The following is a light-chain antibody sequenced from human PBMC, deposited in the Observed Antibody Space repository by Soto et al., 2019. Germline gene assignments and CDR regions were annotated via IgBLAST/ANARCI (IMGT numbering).Light chain of an antibody. J-gene: IGKJ1*01. CDR1: QSVSSN. CDR2: GAS. V-gene: IGKV3-15*01. CDR3: QQYNYWPVT. Sequence: EVVMTQFPATLSVSPGERATLSCRASQSVSSNLAWYQQKPGQAPRLLIYGASTRATDIPARFSGSGSGTEFTLTISSLQSEDFAVYNCQQYNYWPVTFGQGTKVEIK.